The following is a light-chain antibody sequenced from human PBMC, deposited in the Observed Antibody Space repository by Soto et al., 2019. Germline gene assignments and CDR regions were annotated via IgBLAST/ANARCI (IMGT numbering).Light chain of an antibody. CDR1: QSVGNY. CDR3: QQRNNWPRTT. CDR2: DAS. V-gene: IGKV3-11*01. Sequence: EMVLTQSPATLSLSPGERATLSCRASQSVGNYLAWYQHKPGQAPRLLIYDASNRATGIPARFSGSGSGTDFTLTISSLEPEDCAVYYCQQRNNWPRTTFGGGTKVEIK. J-gene: IGKJ4*01.